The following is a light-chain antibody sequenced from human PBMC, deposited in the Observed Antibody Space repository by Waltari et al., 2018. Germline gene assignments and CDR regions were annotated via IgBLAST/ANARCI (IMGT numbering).Light chain of an antibody. V-gene: IGKV4-1*01. CDR3: QQYYSLWT. CDR2: WAS. CDR1: QSVLYSSNNKNY. Sequence: DIVMTHSPDSLAVSLGETATINCKSSQSVLYSSNNKNYLAWYQQKPGQPPKLLIYWASTRESGVPDRFSGSGSGTDFTLTISSLQAEDVAVYYCQQYYSLWTFGQGTKVEIK. J-gene: IGKJ1*01.